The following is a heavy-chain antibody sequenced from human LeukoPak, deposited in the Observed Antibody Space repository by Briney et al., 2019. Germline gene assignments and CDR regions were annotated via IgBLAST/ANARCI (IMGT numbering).Heavy chain of an antibody. CDR2: IKQDGSEQ. D-gene: IGHD3-10*01. Sequence: GGSLRLSCAASGFTFSSYAMSWVRQAPGKGLEWVANIKQDGSEQYYVDSVRGRFTISRDNAKNSLYLQMNSLRDEDTAVYYCARGGLLWFGESINDYWGQGTLVTVSS. CDR1: GFTFSSYA. V-gene: IGHV3-7*01. CDR3: ARGGLLWFGESINDY. J-gene: IGHJ4*02.